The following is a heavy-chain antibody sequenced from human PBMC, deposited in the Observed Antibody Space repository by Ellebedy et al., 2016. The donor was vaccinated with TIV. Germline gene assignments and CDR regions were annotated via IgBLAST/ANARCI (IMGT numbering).Heavy chain of an antibody. CDR3: ARQAWFGDATYYYYGLDV. Sequence: GESLKISCAASGLTFSRYGMHWVRQAPGKGLEWVAFIRYDGSNKYYADSVKGRFTISRDNAKNSLYLQMNSLGVEDTAVYQCARQAWFGDATYYYYGLDVWGQGTTVTVSS. V-gene: IGHV3-30*02. D-gene: IGHD3-10*01. J-gene: IGHJ6*02. CDR2: IRYDGSNK. CDR1: GLTFSRYG.